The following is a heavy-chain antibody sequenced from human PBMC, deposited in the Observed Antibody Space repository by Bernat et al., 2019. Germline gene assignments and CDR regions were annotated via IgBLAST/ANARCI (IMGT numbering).Heavy chain of an antibody. J-gene: IGHJ4*02. D-gene: IGHD3-10*01. V-gene: IGHV4-31*03. Sequence: QVQLQESGPGLVKPSQTLSLTCTVSGGSISSGDYYWNWVRQHPGKGLEWIGYIYYSGSTYYNPSLKSRVAISLDTSRIQFSLKLSSVTAADTAVYYCARAYGAHYFDYWGQGTLVTVSS. CDR2: IYYSGST. CDR1: GGSISSGDYY. CDR3: ARAYGAHYFDY.